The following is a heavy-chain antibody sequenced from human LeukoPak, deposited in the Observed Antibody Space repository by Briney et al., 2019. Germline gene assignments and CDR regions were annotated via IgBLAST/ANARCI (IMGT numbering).Heavy chain of an antibody. D-gene: IGHD6-19*01. Sequence: GGSLRLSCAASGFTFSSYGVSWVRQAPGKGLEWVSAISGSGGSTYYADSVKGRFTISRDNSKNTLYLQMNSLRAEDTAVYYCAKEGSGWSGYDYWGQGTLVTVSS. CDR1: GFTFSSYG. CDR3: AKEGSGWSGYDY. J-gene: IGHJ4*02. CDR2: ISGSGGST. V-gene: IGHV3-23*01.